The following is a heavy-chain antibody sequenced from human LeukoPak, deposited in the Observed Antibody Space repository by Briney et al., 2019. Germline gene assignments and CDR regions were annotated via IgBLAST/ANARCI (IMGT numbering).Heavy chain of an antibody. CDR1: GFTFSSYG. CDR2: ISYDGSNK. Sequence: GGSLRLSCAASGFTFSSYGMHWVRQAPGKGLEWVAVISYDGSNKYYADSVKGRFTISRDNSKNTLYLQMNSLRAEDTAVYYCAKGLIAAAGYYYYGMDVWGQGTTVTVSS. V-gene: IGHV3-30*18. J-gene: IGHJ6*02. D-gene: IGHD6-13*01. CDR3: AKGLIAAAGYYYYGMDV.